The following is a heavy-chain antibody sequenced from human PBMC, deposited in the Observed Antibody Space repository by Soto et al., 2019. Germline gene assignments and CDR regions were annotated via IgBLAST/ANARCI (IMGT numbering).Heavy chain of an antibody. CDR3: ARGRVNCTNGVCYSHPFDF. CDR2: MNPNSGNT. V-gene: IGHV1-8*01. CDR1: GYTFTSYY. J-gene: IGHJ4*02. D-gene: IGHD2-8*01. Sequence: GASVKVSCKASGYTFTSYYINWVRQATGQGLEWMGWMNPNSGNTGYAQKFQGRVTMTRNTSISTAYMELSSLRSEDTAVYYCARGRVNCTNGVCYSHPFDFWGQGTLVTVSS.